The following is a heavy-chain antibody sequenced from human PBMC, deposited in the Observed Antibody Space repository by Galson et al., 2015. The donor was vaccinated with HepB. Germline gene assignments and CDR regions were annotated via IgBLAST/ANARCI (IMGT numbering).Heavy chain of an antibody. CDR1: GYTFTSYA. CDR2: INAGNGNT. D-gene: IGHD3-3*01. V-gene: IGHV1-3*01. J-gene: IGHJ6*02. CDR3: ARGFGVVHIYGMDV. Sequence: SVKVSCKASGYTFTSYAMHWVRQAPGQRLEWMGWINAGNGNTKYSQKFQGRVTITRDTSASTAYMELSSLRSEDTAVYYCARGFGVVHIYGMDVWGQGTTVTVSS.